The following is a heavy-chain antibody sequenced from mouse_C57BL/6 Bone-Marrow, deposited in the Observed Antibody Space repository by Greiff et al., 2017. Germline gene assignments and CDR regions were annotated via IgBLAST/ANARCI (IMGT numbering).Heavy chain of an antibody. CDR3: ARNGVYYYGSSYFDY. Sequence: QVQLQQSGPELVKPGASVKISCKASGYAFSSSWMNWVKQRPGKGLEWIGRIYPGDGGTNYNGKFKGKATLTADKSSSTAYMQLSSLTSEDSAVYFCARNGVYYYGSSYFDYWGQGTTLTVSS. CDR1: GYAFSSSW. V-gene: IGHV1-82*01. J-gene: IGHJ2*01. D-gene: IGHD1-1*01. CDR2: IYPGDGGT.